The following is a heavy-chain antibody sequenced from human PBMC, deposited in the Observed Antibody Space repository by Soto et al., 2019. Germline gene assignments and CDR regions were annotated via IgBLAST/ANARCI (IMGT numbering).Heavy chain of an antibody. CDR1: GFAFSNYW. V-gene: IGHV3-74*01. CDR3: ASTISMVRGHGMDV. CDR2: INSDESNR. J-gene: IGHJ6*02. D-gene: IGHD3-10*01. Sequence: EVQLVESGGGLVQPGGSLRLSCAASGFAFSNYWMHWVRQAPGKALVWVSRINSDESNRKYADSVEGRFTISRDNAKNKVYLEMNSRRVEDTAVYYCASTISMVRGHGMDVWGQGTTVTVSS.